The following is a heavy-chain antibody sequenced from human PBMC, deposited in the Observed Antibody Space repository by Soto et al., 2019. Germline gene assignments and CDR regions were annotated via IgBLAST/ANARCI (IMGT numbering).Heavy chain of an antibody. D-gene: IGHD1-26*01. CDR1: GGTFSSYT. V-gene: IGHV1-69*02. J-gene: IGHJ4*02. CDR2: IIPILGIA. CDR3: ARVDADCGWPA. Sequence: QVQLVQSGAEVKKPGSSVKVSCKASGGTFSSYTISWVRQAPGQGLEWMGRIIPILGIANYAQKFQGRVTIPADKAPSTAYRAMSSLRSEDTAVYYCARVDADCGWPAWGQGTLVTVSS.